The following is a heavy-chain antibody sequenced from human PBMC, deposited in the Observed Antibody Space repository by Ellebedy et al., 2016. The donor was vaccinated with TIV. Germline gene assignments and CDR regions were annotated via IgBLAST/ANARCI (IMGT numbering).Heavy chain of an antibody. Sequence: GESLKISCAASGFTFSSYSMNWVRQAPGKGLEWVSSISSSSSYIYYADSVKGRFTISRDNAKNSLYLQMNSLRAEDTAVYYCARGISITMVRGVPYWGQGTLVTVSS. J-gene: IGHJ4*02. CDR2: ISSSSSYI. CDR1: GFTFSSYS. CDR3: ARGISITMVRGVPY. D-gene: IGHD3-10*01. V-gene: IGHV3-21*01.